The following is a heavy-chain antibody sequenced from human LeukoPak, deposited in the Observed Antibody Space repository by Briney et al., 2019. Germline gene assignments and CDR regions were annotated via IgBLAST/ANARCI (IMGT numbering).Heavy chain of an antibody. V-gene: IGHV4-38-2*02. Sequence: SETLSLTCTVSGYSISSIYYWGWIRQPPGQGLEWIGTIGHIGNTFYNPSLTSRVSISVDTSKNHFSLNLASVTATDTALYYCARAFWRLGAHDAFDIWGQGTMVTVSS. CDR1: GYSISSIYY. CDR2: IGHIGNT. CDR3: ARAFWRLGAHDAFDI. J-gene: IGHJ3*02. D-gene: IGHD3-3*01.